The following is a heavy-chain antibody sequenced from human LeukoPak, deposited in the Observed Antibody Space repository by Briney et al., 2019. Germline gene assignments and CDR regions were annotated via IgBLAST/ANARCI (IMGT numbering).Heavy chain of an antibody. Sequence: GRSLRLSCAASEFTFSSYGMHWVRQAPGEGLEWVAVIWYDGSNKYYADSVKGRFTISRDNSKNTVYLQMNSLRVEDTAVYYCARGQRPGWGEYFQHWGQGTLVTVSS. CDR2: IWYDGSNK. CDR1: EFTFSSYG. J-gene: IGHJ1*01. D-gene: IGHD3-16*01. V-gene: IGHV3-33*01. CDR3: ARGQRPGWGEYFQH.